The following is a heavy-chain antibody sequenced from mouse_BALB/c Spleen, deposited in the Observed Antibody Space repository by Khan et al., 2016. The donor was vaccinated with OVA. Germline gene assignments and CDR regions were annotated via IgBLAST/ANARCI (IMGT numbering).Heavy chain of an antibody. J-gene: IGHJ4*01. CDR2: IYPGSGNT. Sequence: QIQLVQSGVELVRPGTSVKMSCKTAGYTFTNYWIGWVKQRPGHGLEWIGDIYPGSGNTHYNEKFKGKASLTADTSSSTAYMHLSSLTSEDSAIYYCARPYYDGSSYDTMDAWGQGTSVTVSS. V-gene: IGHV1-63*02. CDR1: GYTFTNYW. D-gene: IGHD1-1*01. CDR3: ARPYYDGSSYDTMDA.